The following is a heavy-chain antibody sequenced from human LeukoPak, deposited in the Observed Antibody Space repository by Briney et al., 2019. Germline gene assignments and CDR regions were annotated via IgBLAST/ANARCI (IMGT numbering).Heavy chain of an antibody. CDR3: AKLAKYFYGSETFYFFEH. J-gene: IGHJ4*02. V-gene: IGHV3-7*01. D-gene: IGHD3-10*01. Sequence: GGSLRLSCVASGFTFSSYEMTWVRQAPGKGLEWVASINQGETEKYYVDSVKGRFTISRDNGKNSLYLQMNSLRVEDTAVYYCAKLAKYFYGSETFYFFEHWGQGTPVTASS. CDR2: INQGETEK. CDR1: GFTFSSYE.